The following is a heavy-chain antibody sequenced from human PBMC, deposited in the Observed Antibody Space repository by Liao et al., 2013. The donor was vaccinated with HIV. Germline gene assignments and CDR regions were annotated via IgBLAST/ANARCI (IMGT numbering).Heavy chain of an antibody. CDR1: GGSITSGDYY. D-gene: IGHD4-17*01. J-gene: IGHJ4*02. V-gene: IGHV4-30-4*08. CDR3: ARGTVTMANRSNYFDY. CDR2: INHSGST. Sequence: QVQLQESGPGLVKPSQTLSLTCTVSGGSITSGDYYWSWIRQPPGKGLEWIGEINHSGSTNYNPSLKSRVTISVDTSKNQFSLKLSSVTAADTAVYYCARGTVTMANRSNYFDYWGQGTMVTVSS.